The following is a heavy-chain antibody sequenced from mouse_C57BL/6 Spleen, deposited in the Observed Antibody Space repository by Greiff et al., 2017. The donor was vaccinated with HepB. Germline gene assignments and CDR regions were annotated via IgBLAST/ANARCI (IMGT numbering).Heavy chain of an antibody. V-gene: IGHV1-64*01. J-gene: IGHJ3*01. CDR2: IHPNSGST. D-gene: IGHD3-2*02. CDR3: ASRGAQALPGWFAY. CDR1: GYTFTSYW. Sequence: VQLQQSGAELVKPGASVKLSCKASGYTFTSYWMHWVKQRPGQGLEWIGMIHPNSGSTNYNEKFKSKATLTVDKSSSTAYMQLSSLTSEDSAVYYCASRGAQALPGWFAYWGQGTLVTVSA.